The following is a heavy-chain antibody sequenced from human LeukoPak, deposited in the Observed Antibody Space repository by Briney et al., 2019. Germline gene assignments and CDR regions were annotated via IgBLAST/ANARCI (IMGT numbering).Heavy chain of an antibody. J-gene: IGHJ4*02. Sequence: PGGCLRLSRAAPGFTFSIYSVNWVPPAPGKGLEWVSSISSSDSYIYYADSVTGRFTISRDNAKNSLYLQMNSLRAEDTAVYYCARAPYSSSWYVFFDYWGQGTLVTVSS. CDR2: ISSSDSYI. D-gene: IGHD6-13*01. CDR3: ARAPYSSSWYVFFDY. V-gene: IGHV3-21*01. CDR1: GFTFSIYS.